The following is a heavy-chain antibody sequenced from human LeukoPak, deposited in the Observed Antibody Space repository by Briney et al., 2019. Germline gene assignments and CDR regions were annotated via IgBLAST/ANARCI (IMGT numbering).Heavy chain of an antibody. V-gene: IGHV3-21*01. Sequence: PGGSLRLSCAASGFTFSSYSMNWVRQAPGKGLEWVSSISSSSSYIYYADSVKGRFTISRDNAKNSLYLQMNSLRAEDTAVYYCGLEVPAASQNYYYGMDVWGQGTTVTVSS. CDR1: GFTFSSYS. D-gene: IGHD2-2*01. CDR2: ISSSSSYI. J-gene: IGHJ6*02. CDR3: GLEVPAASQNYYYGMDV.